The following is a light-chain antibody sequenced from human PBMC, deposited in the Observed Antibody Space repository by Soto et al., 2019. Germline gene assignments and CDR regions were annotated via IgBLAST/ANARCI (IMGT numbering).Light chain of an antibody. CDR3: QHYNNWPPWT. V-gene: IGKV3-15*01. CDR1: QSVSNN. J-gene: IGKJ1*01. Sequence: EIVLTQSPGTLSLSPGERATLSCRASQSVSNNLAWYQQKPGQAPRLLIYDASTRATGIPARFSGSGSGTEFSLTISSLQSEDFAVYYCQHYNNWPPWTFGQGTKVDIK. CDR2: DAS.